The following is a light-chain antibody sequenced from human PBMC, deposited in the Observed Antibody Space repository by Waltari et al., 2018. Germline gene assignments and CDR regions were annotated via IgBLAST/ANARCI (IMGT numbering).Light chain of an antibody. V-gene: IGKV1-5*03. CDR3: QHYDSYSAT. CDR1: QSITRS. J-gene: IGKJ4*02. CDR2: KAS. Sequence: DLQMTQSPSTLSASVGDRVTITCRARQSITRSLAWYQQKAGKAPKLLIYKASILESGVASRFSGGGSGTEFTLTISSLQPDDFATYYCQHYDSYSATFGRGTKVEIK.